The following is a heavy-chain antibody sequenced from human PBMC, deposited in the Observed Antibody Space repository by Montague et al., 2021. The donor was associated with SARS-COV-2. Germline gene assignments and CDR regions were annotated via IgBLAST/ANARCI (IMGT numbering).Heavy chain of an antibody. CDR1: GFTFSSYD. V-gene: IGHV3-13*01. CDR2: IGTAGDT. CDR3: ARGGIAAAGIDYYYGMDV. Sequence: SLRLSCAASGFTFSSYDMHWVRQATGKGLEWVSAIGTAGDTYYPGSVKGRFTISRGNAKNSLYLQMNSLRAGDTAVYYCARGGIAAAGIDYYYGMDVWGQGTTVTVSS. J-gene: IGHJ6*02. D-gene: IGHD6-13*01.